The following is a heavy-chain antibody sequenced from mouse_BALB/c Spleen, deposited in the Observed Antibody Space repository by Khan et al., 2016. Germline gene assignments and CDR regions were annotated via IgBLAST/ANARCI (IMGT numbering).Heavy chain of an antibody. Sequence: EVELVESGGGLVKPGGSLKLSCAASGFTFSDYYMYWVRQTPEKRLEWVATISDGGSYTYYPDSVTRRFTISRDNAKNNLYLQMSSLKSEDTAMYYCAREGLRRGFAYWGQGTLVTVSA. V-gene: IGHV5-4*02. CDR3: AREGLRRGFAY. J-gene: IGHJ3*01. CDR2: ISDGGSYT. CDR1: GFTFSDYY. D-gene: IGHD2-4*01.